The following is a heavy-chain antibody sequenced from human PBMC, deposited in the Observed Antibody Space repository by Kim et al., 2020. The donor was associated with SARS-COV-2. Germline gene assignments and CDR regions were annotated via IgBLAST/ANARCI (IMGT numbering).Heavy chain of an antibody. V-gene: IGHV3-7*01. CDR3: ARGGGSFIFSAVDY. J-gene: IGHJ4*02. Sequence: VESVQGRFTMSGENAKNSLYLQMNSLGGEDTAVYYCARGGGSFIFSAVDYWGQGTLVTVSS. D-gene: IGHD1-26*01.